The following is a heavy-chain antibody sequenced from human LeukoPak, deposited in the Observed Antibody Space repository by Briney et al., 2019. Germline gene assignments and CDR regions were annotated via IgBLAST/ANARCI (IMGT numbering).Heavy chain of an antibody. D-gene: IGHD3-3*01. CDR2: ISSSSSYI. J-gene: IGHJ6*03. CDR1: GFTFSSYS. CDR3: ARLVRYYDLWSGYKYYYYMDV. Sequence: PGGSLRLSCAASGFTFSSYSMNWVRQAPGKGLEWVSSISSSSSYIYYADSVKGRFTISRDNAKNSLYLQMNSLRAEDTAVYYCARLVRYYDLWSGYKYYYYMDVWGKGTTVTVSS. V-gene: IGHV3-21*01.